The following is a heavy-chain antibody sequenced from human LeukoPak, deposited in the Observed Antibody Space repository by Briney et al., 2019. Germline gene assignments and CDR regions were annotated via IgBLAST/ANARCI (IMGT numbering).Heavy chain of an antibody. D-gene: IGHD4-17*01. Sequence: GGSLRLSCAASGFTFSSYAMHWVRQAPGKGLEWVAVISYDGSNKYYADSVKGRFTISRDNSKNTLYLQMNSLRAEDTAVYYCARPYPHETTTVTMVDYWGQGTLVTVSS. CDR2: ISYDGSNK. CDR3: ARPYPHETTTVTMVDY. CDR1: GFTFSSYA. V-gene: IGHV3-30-3*01. J-gene: IGHJ4*02.